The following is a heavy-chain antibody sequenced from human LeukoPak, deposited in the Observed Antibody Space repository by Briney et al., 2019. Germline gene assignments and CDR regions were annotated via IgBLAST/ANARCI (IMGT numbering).Heavy chain of an antibody. CDR1: GGSFSAYY. Sequence: PSETLSLTCAVYGGSFSAYYWSLIRQPPGKGLEWIGEINHSGSTNYNPSLKSRVTISVDTSKNQFSLKLSSVTAADTAVYYCARAPRAARAYFDYWGQGTLVTVSS. CDR3: ARAPRAARAYFDY. CDR2: INHSGST. D-gene: IGHD6-6*01. J-gene: IGHJ4*02. V-gene: IGHV4-34*01.